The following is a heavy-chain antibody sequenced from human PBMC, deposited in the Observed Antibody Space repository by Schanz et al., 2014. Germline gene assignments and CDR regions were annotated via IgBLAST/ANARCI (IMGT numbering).Heavy chain of an antibody. CDR1: GFTFGDYA. V-gene: IGHV3-23*01. CDR3: ARGLIAAAGGAFDY. D-gene: IGHD6-13*01. J-gene: IGHJ4*02. Sequence: EVQLLESGGGLVQPGGSLRLSCAASGFTFGDYAMTWVRQAPGKGLEWVSAISGSGGSTYYADSVKGRFTISRDNAENTLFLQMNSLRAEDTAVYYCARGLIAAAGGAFDYWGQGTLVAVSA. CDR2: ISGSGGST.